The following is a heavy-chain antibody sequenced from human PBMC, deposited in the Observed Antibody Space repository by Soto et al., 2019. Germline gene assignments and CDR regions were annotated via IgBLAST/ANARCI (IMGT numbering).Heavy chain of an antibody. J-gene: IGHJ3*02. Sequence: ASVKVSCKASGYTFTSYAMHWVRQAPGHRLEWMGWINAGNGNTKYSQKFQGRVTITRDTSASTAYMELSSLSSEDTAVYYCARSRVSDDYYDSSCYYSTGYAYEIWGQGTMVTVAS. CDR1: GYTFTSYA. CDR2: INAGNGNT. V-gene: IGHV1-3*01. CDR3: ARSRVSDDYYDSSCYYSTGYAYEI. D-gene: IGHD3-22*01.